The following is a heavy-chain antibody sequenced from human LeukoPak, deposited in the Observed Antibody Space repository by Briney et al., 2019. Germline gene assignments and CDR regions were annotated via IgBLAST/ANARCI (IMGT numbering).Heavy chain of an antibody. J-gene: IGHJ3*02. CDR3: AGEVVIPNDAFDI. D-gene: IGHD3-22*01. Sequence: SETLSLTCAVYGGSFSGYNWNWIREPPAQGLDWIGEVNHSGSTNYNPSLKSRVTISVDMSKNQFSLKLSSVTAADTAVYYCAGEVVIPNDAFDIWGQGTMVTVSS. V-gene: IGHV4-34*01. CDR2: VNHSGST. CDR1: GGSFSGYN.